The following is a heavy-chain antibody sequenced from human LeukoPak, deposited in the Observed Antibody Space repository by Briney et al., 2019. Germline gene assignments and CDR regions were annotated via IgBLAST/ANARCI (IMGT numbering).Heavy chain of an antibody. CDR2: MNQDGSEK. J-gene: IGHJ4*02. CDR1: GFTFSYYW. D-gene: IGHD3-10*01. Sequence: PGGSLRLSCAASGFTFSYYWMSWVRQAPGKGLEWVANMNQDGSEKCYVDSVKGRFTISRDNAKKSLYLQMGSLRAEDTAVYYCASGSGSAGFDYWGQGTLVTVSS. CDR3: ASGSGSAGFDY. V-gene: IGHV3-7*02.